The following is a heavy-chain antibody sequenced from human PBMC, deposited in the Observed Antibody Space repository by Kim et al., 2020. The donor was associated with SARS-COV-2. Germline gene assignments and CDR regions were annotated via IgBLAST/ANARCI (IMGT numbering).Heavy chain of an antibody. J-gene: IGHJ4*02. D-gene: IGHD3-16*02. V-gene: IGHV4-34*01. CDR2: INHSGTT. CDR3: ARGHLLCDYVLGGYQTTRAPYYVGS. Sequence: SETLSLTCAVSGVSLSDYSWSWIRQAPGQGLEWIGEINHSGTTNYNPSLKNRVTISVDRSKDQFSLDLNSVTAADTAVYFCARGHLLCDYVLGGYQTTRAPYYVGSWGQGSLVSVSS. CDR1: GVSLSDYS.